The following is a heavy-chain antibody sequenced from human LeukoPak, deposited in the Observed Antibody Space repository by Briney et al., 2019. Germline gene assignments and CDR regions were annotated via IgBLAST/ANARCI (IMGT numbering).Heavy chain of an antibody. CDR1: GFTFSTYA. J-gene: IGHJ4*02. V-gene: IGHV3-23*01. CDR2: IGGGGVRT. D-gene: IGHD1-26*01. CDR3: VRVWELSADH. Sequence: PGGSLRLSCAASGFTFSTYAMSWVRQAPGKGLEWVSAIGGGGVRTYYADSVKGRFTISRDNSKDTLFLQMNSLRAEDTALYYCVRVWELSADHWGQGTLVTVSS.